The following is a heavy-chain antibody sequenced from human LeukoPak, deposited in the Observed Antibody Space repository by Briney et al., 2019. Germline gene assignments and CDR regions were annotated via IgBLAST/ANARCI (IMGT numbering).Heavy chain of an antibody. CDR2: IIPIFGTA. J-gene: IGHJ3*02. V-gene: IGHV1-69*05. Sequence: ASVKVSCKASGGTFSSYAISWVRQAPGQGLEWMGGIIPIFGTANYAQKFQGRVTITTDESTSTAYMELSSLRSEDTAVYYCARGGYSSSLGVMHAFDIWGQGTMVTVSS. CDR1: GGTFSSYA. CDR3: ARGGYSSSLGVMHAFDI. D-gene: IGHD6-13*01.